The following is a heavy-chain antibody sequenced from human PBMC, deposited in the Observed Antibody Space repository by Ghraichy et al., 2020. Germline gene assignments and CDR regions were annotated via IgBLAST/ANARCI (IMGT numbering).Heavy chain of an antibody. CDR3: AKDSSSWYYISHPDDY. D-gene: IGHD6-13*01. V-gene: IGHV3-30*04. CDR1: GFTFSSYA. CDR2: ISYDGSNK. Sequence: GGSLRLSCAASGFTFSSYAMHWVRQAPGKGLEWVAVISYDGSNKYYADSVKGRFTISRDNSKNTLYLQMNSLRAEDTAVYYCAKDSSSWYYISHPDDYWGQGTLVTVSS. J-gene: IGHJ4*02.